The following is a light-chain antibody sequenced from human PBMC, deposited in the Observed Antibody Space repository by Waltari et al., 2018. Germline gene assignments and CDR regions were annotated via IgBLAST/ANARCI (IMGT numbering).Light chain of an antibody. J-gene: IGKJ1*01. CDR2: TAS. Sequence: DIQMTQSPSSLSASVGDSVTITCRASQTISSYLNWYQQKPGKATHLLIYTASSLQSGVPSRFSGSGSGTDFTLTISSLQPEDFATYYCQQSSSTPPWTFGQGTKVEIK. V-gene: IGKV1-39*01. CDR3: QQSSSTPPWT. CDR1: QTISSY.